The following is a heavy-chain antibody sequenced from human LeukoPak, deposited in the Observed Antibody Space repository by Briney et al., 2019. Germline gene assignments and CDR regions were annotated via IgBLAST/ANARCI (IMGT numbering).Heavy chain of an antibody. CDR2: ISAYNGNT. J-gene: IGHJ3*02. CDR3: ASSTGYSSSWHDAFDI. V-gene: IGHV1-18*01. CDR1: GYTFTSYG. Sequence: ASVKVSCKASGYTFTSYGISWVRQAPGQGLEWMGWISAYNGNTNYAQKLQGRVTMTTDTSTSTAYMELRSLRSDDTAVYYCASSTGYSSSWHDAFDIWGQGTMVTVSS. D-gene: IGHD6-13*01.